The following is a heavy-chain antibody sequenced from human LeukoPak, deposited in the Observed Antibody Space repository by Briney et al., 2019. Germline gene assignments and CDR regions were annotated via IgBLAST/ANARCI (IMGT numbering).Heavy chain of an antibody. CDR3: TRSRYIDSMGYFF. J-gene: IGHJ4*02. V-gene: IGHV4-61*02. CDR2: IYDSGTT. CDR1: GDSISRGNYY. Sequence: PSETLSLTCAVSGDSISRGNYYWTWIRQPAGEGLEWIGRIYDSGTTNYHPSLKSRVTISLDTSRNQFSLRLNAVTAADTALYYCTRSRYIDSMGYFFWGQGTLVTVSS. D-gene: IGHD2/OR15-2a*01.